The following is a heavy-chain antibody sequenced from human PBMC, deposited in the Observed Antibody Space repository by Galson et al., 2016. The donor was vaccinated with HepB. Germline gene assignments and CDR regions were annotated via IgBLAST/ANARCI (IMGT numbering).Heavy chain of an antibody. CDR2: SIPIFGTS. J-gene: IGHJ4*02. D-gene: IGHD3-22*01. CDR3: VSGFPDTSGYFHDPPVDQ. Sequence: SVKASCKASGGTFRNYAISWVRQAPGQGLEWIGRSIPIFGTSDYAQTFLGRATLPADASTSTAYMDLNSPTLRDTAIHSCVSGFPDTSGYFHDPPVDQWGQGTLVTVSS. CDR1: GGTFRNYA. V-gene: IGHV1-69*13.